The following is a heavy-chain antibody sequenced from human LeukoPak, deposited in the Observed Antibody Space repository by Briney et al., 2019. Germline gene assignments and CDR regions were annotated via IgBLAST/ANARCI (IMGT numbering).Heavy chain of an antibody. CDR3: ARGDLLYGY. Sequence: SETLSLTCAVYGGSFSGYYLSWIRQPPGKGLEWIGEINHSGSTNYNPSLKSRVTISVDTSKNQFSLKLSSVTAADTAVYYCARGDLLYGYWGQGTLVTVSS. CDR2: INHSGST. D-gene: IGHD2-2*02. J-gene: IGHJ4*02. V-gene: IGHV4-34*01. CDR1: GGSFSGYY.